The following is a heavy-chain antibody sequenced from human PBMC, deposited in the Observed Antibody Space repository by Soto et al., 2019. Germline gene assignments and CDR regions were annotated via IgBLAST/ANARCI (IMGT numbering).Heavy chain of an antibody. CDR2: IIPISETK. J-gene: IGHJ6*02. CDR1: GGTFSSYA. V-gene: IGHV1-69*01. D-gene: IGHD2-2*01. Sequence: QVQLVQSGAEVKKPGSSVKVSCKASGGTFSSYAISWVRQAPGQGLEWMGGIIPISETKNYAQKFQVRVTITADESKSTAYMELSSLSFEVTDVYYCARSQGSSTSLEIYYYYYYGRAVWGHWTTVTVSS. CDR3: ARSQGSSTSLEIYYYYYYGRAV.